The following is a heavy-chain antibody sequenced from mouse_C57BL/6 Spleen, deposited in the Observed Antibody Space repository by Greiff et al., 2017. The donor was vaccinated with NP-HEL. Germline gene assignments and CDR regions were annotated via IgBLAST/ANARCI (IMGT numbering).Heavy chain of an antibody. J-gene: IGHJ3*01. V-gene: IGHV1-69*01. Sequence: QVQLQQPGAELVMPGASVKLSCKASGYTFTSYWMHWVKQRPGQGLEWIGEIDPSDSYTNYNQKFKGKSTLTVDKSSSTAYMQLSSLTSEDSAVYFCARAGSPGYGFAYWGQGTLVTVSA. CDR2: IDPSDSYT. D-gene: IGHD3-2*02. CDR3: ARAGSPGYGFAY. CDR1: GYTFTSYW.